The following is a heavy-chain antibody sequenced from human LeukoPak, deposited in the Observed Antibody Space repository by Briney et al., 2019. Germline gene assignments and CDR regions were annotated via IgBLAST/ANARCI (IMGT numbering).Heavy chain of an antibody. CDR1: GFTFSSYW. D-gene: IGHD6-6*01. J-gene: IGHJ4*02. CDR3: ARLSPSARNFDY. Sequence: GGSLRLSCAASGFTFSSYWMHWVRQAPGKGLVWVSRINSDGSSTRYADYVKGRFTISRDNAKNTLDPQMNNLRAEDTAVYYCARLSPSARNFDYWGQGTLVTVSS. CDR2: INSDGSST. V-gene: IGHV3-74*01.